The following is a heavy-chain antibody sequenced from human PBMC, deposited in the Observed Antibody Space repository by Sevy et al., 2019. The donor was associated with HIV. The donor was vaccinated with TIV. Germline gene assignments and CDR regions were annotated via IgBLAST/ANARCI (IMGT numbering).Heavy chain of an antibody. J-gene: IGHJ3*01. CDR2: IRYDGSTK. V-gene: IGHV3-30*02. D-gene: IGHD3-10*01. CDR1: GFTFSRYG. Sequence: GESLKISCAASGFTFSRYGMHWVRQAPGKGLEWVAFIRYDGSTKYYAESMKGRFIISRDNSKDTLYLQMNSLRGDDTSLYYCAKGLGMVQGALLSDDVWGQGTMVTVSS. CDR3: AKGLGMVQGALLSDDV.